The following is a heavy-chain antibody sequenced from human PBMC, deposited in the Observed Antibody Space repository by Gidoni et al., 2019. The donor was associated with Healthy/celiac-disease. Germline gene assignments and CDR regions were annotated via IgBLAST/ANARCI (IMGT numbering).Heavy chain of an antibody. V-gene: IGHV4-61*02. CDR1: GGSISTGNYY. CDR2: IYSSGST. CDR3: ARDRSSSPYYYYNMDV. D-gene: IGHD6-6*01. Sequence: QVQLQESGPGLVMPSQTLSLTCPVSGGSISTGNYYWNWIRQPAGKGLEWIGRIYSSGSTYYNPSLKSRVTISVDTSKNHFSLRLSSVTAADTAVYFCARDRSSSPYYYYNMDVWGKGTTVTVSS. J-gene: IGHJ6*03.